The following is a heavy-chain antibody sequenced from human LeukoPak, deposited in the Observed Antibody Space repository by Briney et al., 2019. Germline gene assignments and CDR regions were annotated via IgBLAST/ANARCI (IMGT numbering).Heavy chain of an antibody. CDR3: ARVVVAGRFDY. CDR2: INHSGST. CDR1: GGSFSGYY. J-gene: IGHJ4*02. Sequence: SETLSLTCAVYGGSFSGYYWSWIRQPPGKGLEWIGEINHSGSTNYNPSLKSRVTISVDTSKNQFSLKLSSVTAADTAVYYCARVVVAGRFDYWGQGTLVTVSS. V-gene: IGHV4-34*01. D-gene: IGHD6-19*01.